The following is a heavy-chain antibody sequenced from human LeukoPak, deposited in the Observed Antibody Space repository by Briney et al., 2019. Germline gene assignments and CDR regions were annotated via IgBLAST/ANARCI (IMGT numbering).Heavy chain of an antibody. Sequence: SETLSLTCAVYGGSLSGYYWSWIRQPPGKGLEWIGEINHSGSTNYNPSLKSRVTISVDTSKNQFSLKLSSVTAADTAVYYCARVVRYNSIAVAERLDYWGQGTLVTVSS. V-gene: IGHV4-34*01. CDR3: ARVVRYNSIAVAERLDY. CDR1: GGSLSGYY. J-gene: IGHJ4*02. CDR2: INHSGST. D-gene: IGHD6-19*01.